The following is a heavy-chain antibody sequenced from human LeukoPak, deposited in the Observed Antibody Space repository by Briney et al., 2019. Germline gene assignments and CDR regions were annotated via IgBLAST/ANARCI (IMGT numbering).Heavy chain of an antibody. CDR3: ARGGDIAVAGTCFDY. CDR1: GGSISSSSYY. J-gene: IGHJ4*02. CDR2: IYYSGST. V-gene: IGHV4-39*07. D-gene: IGHD6-19*01. Sequence: SETLPLTCTVSGGSISSSSYYWGWIRQPPGKGLEWNGSIYYSGSTYYNPSLKSRVTISVDTSKNQFSLKLSSVTAADTAVYYCARGGDIAVAGTCFDYWGQGTLVTVSS.